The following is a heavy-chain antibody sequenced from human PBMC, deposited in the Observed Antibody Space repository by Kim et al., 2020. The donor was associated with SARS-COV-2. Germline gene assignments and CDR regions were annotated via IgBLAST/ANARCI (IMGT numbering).Heavy chain of an antibody. V-gene: IGHV4-34*01. CDR2: INHSGST. CDR3: ARWGYYYDSSGYYVYYFDY. Sequence: SETLSLTCAVYGGSFSGYYWSWIRQPPGKGLEWIGEINHSGSTNYNPSLKSRVTISVDTSKNQFSLKLSSVTAADTAVYYCARWGYYYDSSGYYVYYFDYWGQGTLVTVSS. CDR1: GGSFSGYY. D-gene: IGHD3-22*01. J-gene: IGHJ4*02.